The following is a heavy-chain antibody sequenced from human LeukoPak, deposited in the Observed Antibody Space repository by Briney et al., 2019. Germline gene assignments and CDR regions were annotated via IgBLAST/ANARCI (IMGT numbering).Heavy chain of an antibody. D-gene: IGHD6-13*01. J-gene: IGHJ4*02. Sequence: GGSLRLSCEGSAFIFSGHWMNWVRQTPGKGLEWVASIREDGSERQYVDSVKGRFTISRDNSKNTLYLQMNSLRAEDTAVYYCARGPGKQLATWGQGTLVTVSS. CDR3: ARGPGKQLAT. V-gene: IGHV3-7*03. CDR1: AFIFSGHW. CDR2: IREDGSER.